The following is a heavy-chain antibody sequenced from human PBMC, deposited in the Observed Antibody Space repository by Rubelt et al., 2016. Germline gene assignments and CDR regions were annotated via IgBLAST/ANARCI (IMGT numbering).Heavy chain of an antibody. D-gene: IGHD1-26*01. J-gene: IGHJ4*02. CDR2: INHRETA. V-gene: IGHV4-34*01. CDR3: AGVRRSWETRRQFYADC. Sequence: QVQLQQWGAGLLKPSETLSLTCAVSGDSFSAYFWSWIRQPPGKGLEWIGEINHRETANYNPSLKGLVTISIDTARTQCSLGLTTVTAADTAVYYGAGVRRSWETRRQFYADCWGEGNLVAVSS. CDR1: GDSFSAYF.